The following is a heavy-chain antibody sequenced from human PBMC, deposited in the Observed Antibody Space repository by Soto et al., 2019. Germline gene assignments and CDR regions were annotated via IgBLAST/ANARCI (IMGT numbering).Heavy chain of an antibody. CDR1: GYTFTSYG. D-gene: IGHD3-9*01. CDR2: ISAYNGNT. CDR3: ASYRDDSLTGYYQLDY. V-gene: IGHV1-18*01. J-gene: IGHJ4*02. Sequence: QVQLVQSGAEVKKPGASVKVSCKASGYTFTSYGISWVRQAPGQGLEWMGWISAYNGNTNYAQKLQGRVTMTTGTSTRTVYMELRSLRSDHSAVEYCASYRDDSLTGYYQLDYWGQGTLVTVSS.